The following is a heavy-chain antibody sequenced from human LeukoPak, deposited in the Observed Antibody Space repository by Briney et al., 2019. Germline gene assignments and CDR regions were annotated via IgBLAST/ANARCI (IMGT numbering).Heavy chain of an antibody. CDR1: GDSISSYF. CDR3: ARGPFGGKSMYYFDS. J-gene: IGHJ4*02. Sequence: SETLSLTCTVSGDSISSYFWSWIRQPAGKGLEWIGRIYTSASTNYNPPLKSRVTMSVDTSKNQFSLKLNSVTAADTAVYYCARGPFGGKSMYYFDSWGQGTLVTVSS. CDR2: IYTSAST. D-gene: IGHD2-15*01. V-gene: IGHV4-4*07.